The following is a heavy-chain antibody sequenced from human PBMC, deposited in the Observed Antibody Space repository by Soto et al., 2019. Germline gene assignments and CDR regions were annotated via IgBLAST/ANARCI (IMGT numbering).Heavy chain of an antibody. J-gene: IGHJ6*02. V-gene: IGHV1-69*01. CDR2: IIPIFGTA. CDR3: ARRFLTGCSGGSCYLGGYYYYYGMDV. D-gene: IGHD2-15*01. CDR1: GGTFSSYA. Sequence: QVQLVQSGAEVKKPGSSVKVSCKASGGTFSSYAISWVRQAPGQGLEWMGGIIPIFGTANYAQKFQGRVTITADEPTSTAYMELSSLRSEDTAVYYCARRFLTGCSGGSCYLGGYYYYYGMDVWGQGTTVTVSS.